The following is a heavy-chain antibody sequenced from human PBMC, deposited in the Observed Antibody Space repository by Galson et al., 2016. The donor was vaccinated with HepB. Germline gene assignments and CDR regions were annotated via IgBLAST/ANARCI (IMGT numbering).Heavy chain of an antibody. D-gene: IGHD5-18*01. J-gene: IGHJ4*02. CDR3: ASTRIQIWLRPFDD. CDR2: ISRRGRP. Sequence: LRLSCAASGITFSRHVMHWVRQAPGKGLEFIGEISRRGRPNYSPSLMSRVTISVDTSKNQFSLKLTSVTAADTAVYYCASTRIQIWLRPFDDWGQGTLDTVSS. V-gene: IGHV4-34*01. CDR1: GITFSRHV.